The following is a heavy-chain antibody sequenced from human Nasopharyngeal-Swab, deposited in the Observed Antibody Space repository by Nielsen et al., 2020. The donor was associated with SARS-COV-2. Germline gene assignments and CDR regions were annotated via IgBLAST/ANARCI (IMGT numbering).Heavy chain of an antibody. CDR2: ISWNSGAI. CDR1: GFTFDDYA. J-gene: IGHJ6*02. D-gene: IGHD3-22*01. CDR3: VKNKKVYSSYYYAIDV. V-gene: IGHV3-9*01. Sequence: SLKISCAASGFTFDDYAMHWVRQAPGKGLEWVACISWNSGAIVYADSVKGRCTISRDNAKHSLYLQMNSLRTEDTALYYCVKNKKVYSSYYYAIDVWGQGTTVTVSS.